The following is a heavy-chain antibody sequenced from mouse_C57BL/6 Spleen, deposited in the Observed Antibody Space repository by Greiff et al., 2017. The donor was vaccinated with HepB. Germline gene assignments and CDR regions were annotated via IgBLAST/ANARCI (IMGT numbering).Heavy chain of an antibody. V-gene: IGHV1-22*01. CDR2: INPNNGVT. CDR1: GYTFTDYN. J-gene: IGHJ2*01. CDR3: ARLYYGHFDY. Sequence: EVQLQQSGPELVKPGASVKMSCKASGYTFTDYNMHWVKQSHGKSLEWIGYINPNNGVTSYNQKFKGKATLTVNKSSSTAYMELRSLTSEDSAVYYCARLYYGHFDYWGQGTTLTVSS. D-gene: IGHD2-1*01.